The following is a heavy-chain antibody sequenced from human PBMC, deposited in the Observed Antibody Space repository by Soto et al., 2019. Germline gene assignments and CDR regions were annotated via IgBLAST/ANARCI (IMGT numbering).Heavy chain of an antibody. J-gene: IGHJ4*02. CDR1: GGSFSGYY. Sequence: SETLSLTCAVYGGSFSGYYWTWIRQPPGTGLEWIGEINPGGSTYYNPSLKSRVTISVDTSKNQFSLKPTSVTAADTAVYYCARDKITGLFDYWGQGTLVTVSS. CDR3: ARDKITGLFDY. CDR2: INPGGST. V-gene: IGHV4-34*01. D-gene: IGHD2-8*02.